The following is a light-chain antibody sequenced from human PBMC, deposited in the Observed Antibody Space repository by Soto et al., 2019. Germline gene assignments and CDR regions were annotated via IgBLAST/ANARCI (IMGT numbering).Light chain of an antibody. Sequence: QTVVTQEPSLAVSPGGTVTLTCASSAGAVTSSSYPGWFQQKPGQAPRPLIHSATDKHSWTPARFSGSLLGGKAALTLSGVQPEYEAEYYCLLYLSGGHGVFGGGTKLTV. CDR2: SAT. J-gene: IGLJ2*01. CDR3: LLYLSGGHGV. V-gene: IGLV7-43*01. CDR1: AGAVTSSSY.